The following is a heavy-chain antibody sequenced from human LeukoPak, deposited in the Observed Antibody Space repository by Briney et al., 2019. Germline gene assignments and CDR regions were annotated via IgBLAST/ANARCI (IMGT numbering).Heavy chain of an antibody. J-gene: IGHJ5*02. V-gene: IGHV4-34*01. CDR3: ARGPYYYDSSGYYLNP. CDR2: INHSGST. Sequence: SETLSLTCAVYGGSFSGYYWSWIRQPPGKGLEWIGEINHSGSTNYNPSLKSRVTISVDTSKNQFSLKLSSVTAADTAVYCCARGPYYYDSSGYYLNPWGQGTLVTVSS. CDR1: GGSFSGYY. D-gene: IGHD3-22*01.